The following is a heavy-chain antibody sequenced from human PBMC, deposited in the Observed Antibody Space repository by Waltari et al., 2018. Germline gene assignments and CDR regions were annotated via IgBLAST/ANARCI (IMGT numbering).Heavy chain of an antibody. CDR3: ARGPPDGFHI. CDR1: GGSLTAYY. V-gene: IGHV4-34*02. CDR2: TNEYGST. J-gene: IGHJ3*02. Sequence: QVQLQQWGAGLVKPSETLSLTCAVSGGSLTAYYGTWIRQPPGKGLEWIGQTNEYGSTQYTPSLRGRVSISRDTSTNKIFLDLTSVTAADTAVYYCARGPPDGFHIWGQGTVVTVSS.